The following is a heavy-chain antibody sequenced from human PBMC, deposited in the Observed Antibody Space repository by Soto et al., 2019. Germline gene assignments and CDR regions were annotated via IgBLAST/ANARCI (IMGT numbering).Heavy chain of an antibody. CDR3: ARGGSSDWQVALDS. CDR1: AVTFRQYY. V-gene: IGHV4-34*01. CDR2: IKHSGSS. Sequence: PSVPQSLTCAVYAVTFRQYYWNWLRQYPGKGLEWIGKIKHSGSSNYNPSLRSRVSISVDMSKNQFSLRLTSVTAADTAVYYCARGGSSDWQVALDSWGQGTMVTVS. D-gene: IGHD6-19*01. J-gene: IGHJ3*02.